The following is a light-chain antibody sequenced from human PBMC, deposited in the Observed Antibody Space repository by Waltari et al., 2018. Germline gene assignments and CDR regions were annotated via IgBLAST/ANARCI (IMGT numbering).Light chain of an antibody. CDR2: KTS. V-gene: IGKV1-5*03. CDR1: QSISDW. Sequence: IQMTQSPSTLSASVGDRVTITCRASQSISDWLAWYQQKPGKAPKLLMYKTSTLQGGVPSRFSGGGSDTEFTLTISSLQPDDFATYYCQQYNHYPWTFGPGTKVEV. CDR3: QQYNHYPWT. J-gene: IGKJ1*01.